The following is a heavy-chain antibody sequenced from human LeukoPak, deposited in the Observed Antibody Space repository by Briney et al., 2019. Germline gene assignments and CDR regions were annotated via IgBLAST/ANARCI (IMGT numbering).Heavy chain of an antibody. D-gene: IGHD3-9*01. CDR1: GFTFSDVW. CDR2: IKEDGSEK. CDR3: ATHGYSELRYFDWSTNE. Sequence: GGSLRLSCAASGFTFSDVWMSWVRQAPGKGLEWVANIKEDGSEKYYVDSVKGRFTISRDNAKKSLYLQMDSLRAEDTAVYYCATHGYSELRYFDWSTNEWGQGTLVTVSS. V-gene: IGHV3-7*01. J-gene: IGHJ4*02.